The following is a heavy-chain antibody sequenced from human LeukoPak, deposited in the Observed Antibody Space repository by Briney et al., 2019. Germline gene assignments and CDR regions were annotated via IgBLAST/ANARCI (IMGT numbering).Heavy chain of an antibody. V-gene: IGHV3-30*02. J-gene: IGHJ4*02. CDR3: AKDFGYCSGGSCYSADY. CDR2: IRYDGSNK. CDR1: GFTFTSFD. D-gene: IGHD2-15*01. Sequence: GGSLRLSCAACGFTFTSFDLQWVGQARCKGLEGVGSIRYDGSNKYYADSVKGRFTISRDNSKHALYLQMNSLRAEDTAVYYCAKDFGYCSGGSCYSADYWGQGTLVSVSS.